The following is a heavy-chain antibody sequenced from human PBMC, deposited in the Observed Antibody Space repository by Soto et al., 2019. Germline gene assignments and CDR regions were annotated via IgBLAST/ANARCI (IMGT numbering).Heavy chain of an antibody. D-gene: IGHD1-7*01. CDR1: AFTLSKFV. J-gene: IGHJ6*02. CDR3: ARGNLDV. Sequence: QVQVVESGGGVVQPGKSLRLSCAASAFTLSKFVMHWVRQAPGRGLEWVAVTSNDGSNTFYADSVKGRFTISRDNSKNTVYLQMNSLRTEDTAVYYCARGNLDVWGQGTMVTVSS. CDR2: TSNDGSNT. V-gene: IGHV3-30-3*01.